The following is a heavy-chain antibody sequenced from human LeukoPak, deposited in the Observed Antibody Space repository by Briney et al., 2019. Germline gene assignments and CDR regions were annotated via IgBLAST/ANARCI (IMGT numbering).Heavy chain of an antibody. Sequence: APVRVSCTAFGYTSTTYFIHWVRQAPGHGVEWMGIINPSGSSTSYAQKFQGRVNLPRDKTTRKVYMELSSLRSEDTAVYYCARYVRGVALDYWGQGTLVTVSS. J-gene: IGHJ4*02. V-gene: IGHV1-46*01. CDR3: ARYVRGVALDY. CDR1: GYTSTTYF. D-gene: IGHD3-10*01. CDR2: INPSGSST.